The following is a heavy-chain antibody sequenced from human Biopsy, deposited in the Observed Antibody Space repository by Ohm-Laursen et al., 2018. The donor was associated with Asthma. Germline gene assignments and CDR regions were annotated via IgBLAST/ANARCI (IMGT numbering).Heavy chain of an antibody. D-gene: IGHD3-22*01. J-gene: IGHJ4*02. Sequence: GSLRLSCAASGFAVSRDHMFWVRQAPGKGLELVSVIYSGGTSHTADSVRGRFTISRDYSKNTLYLQMHSLRAEDTAAYYCARGDSSNWSHYYFDYWGQGTLVTVSS. CDR2: IYSGGTS. CDR1: GFAVSRDH. CDR3: ARGDSSNWSHYYFDY. V-gene: IGHV3-53*01.